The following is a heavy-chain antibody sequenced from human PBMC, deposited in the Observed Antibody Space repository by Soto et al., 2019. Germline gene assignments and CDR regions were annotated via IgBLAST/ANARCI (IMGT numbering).Heavy chain of an antibody. V-gene: IGHV3-23*01. Sequence: EVQLLESGGGLVQPGGSLRLSCVASGFSFHAYAMTWVRQAPGKGLEWVSGLSGNGGSTYYSDSVQGRFIISRDNSKNTVYLQMNSLRAEGTAIYYCANGSVVPFLVPAGSFFGYDFWGQGTTVSVSS. CDR3: ANGSVVPFLVPAGSFFGYDF. D-gene: IGHD6-19*01. CDR1: GFSFHAYA. J-gene: IGHJ3*01. CDR2: LSGNGGST.